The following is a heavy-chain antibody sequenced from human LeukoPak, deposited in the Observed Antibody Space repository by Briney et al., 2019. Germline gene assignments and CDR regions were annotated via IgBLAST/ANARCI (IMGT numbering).Heavy chain of an antibody. V-gene: IGHV3-23*01. CDR1: GFIFSTYA. Sequence: GGSLRLSCAASGFIFSTYAMSWVRQAPGKGLEWVSSIGGSGVGTYYADSVRGRFTISRDNSKNTLWLQMNSLRAEDTALYYCAKGRNDYSNYVDYWGQGALVTVSS. J-gene: IGHJ4*02. CDR3: AKGRNDYSNYVDY. CDR2: IGGSGVGT. D-gene: IGHD4-11*01.